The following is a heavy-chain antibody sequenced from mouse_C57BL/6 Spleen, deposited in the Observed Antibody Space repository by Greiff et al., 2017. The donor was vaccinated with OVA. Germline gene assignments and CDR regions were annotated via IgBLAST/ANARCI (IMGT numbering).Heavy chain of an antibody. J-gene: IGHJ1*03. D-gene: IGHD2-10*02. Sequence: QVQLQQPGAELVRPGSSVKLSCKASGYTFTSYWMHWVKQRPIQGLEWIGNIDPSDSETNYNQKFKDKATLTVDKSSSTAYMQLSSLTSEDSAVYYCARTEYGNFYWYFDVWGTGTTVTVSS. CDR2: IDPSDSET. CDR1: GYTFTSYW. CDR3: ARTEYGNFYWYFDV. V-gene: IGHV1-52*01.